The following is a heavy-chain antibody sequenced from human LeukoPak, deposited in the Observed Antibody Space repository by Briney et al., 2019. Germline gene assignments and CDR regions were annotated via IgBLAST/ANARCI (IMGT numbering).Heavy chain of an antibody. Sequence: GGSLRLSCAASGFTVGSNYMGWVRQAPGKGLEWVSVIYSGGSTYYADSVKGRFTISRDNSKNTLYLQMNSLRAEDTAVYYCAKRATDNWYFDLWGRGTLVTVSS. CDR3: AKRATDNWYFDL. V-gene: IGHV3-66*04. CDR1: GFTVGSNY. J-gene: IGHJ2*01. CDR2: IYSGGST.